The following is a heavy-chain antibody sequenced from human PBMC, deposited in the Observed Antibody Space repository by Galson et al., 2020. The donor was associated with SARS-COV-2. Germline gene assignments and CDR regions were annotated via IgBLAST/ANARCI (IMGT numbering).Heavy chain of an antibody. D-gene: IGHD3-9*01. Sequence: ASVKVSCKASGYTFTDYYIHWVRQAPGQGLEWMGWINPKSGGTNYAQKFEGRVTMTRDTSITTAYMELSRLRADDTAVYYCARRRYYDVLTCYIVDVWGQGTMVTVSS. CDR1: GYTFTDYY. V-gene: IGHV1-2*02. CDR3: ARRRYYDVLTCYIVDV. J-gene: IGHJ6*02. CDR2: INPKSGGT.